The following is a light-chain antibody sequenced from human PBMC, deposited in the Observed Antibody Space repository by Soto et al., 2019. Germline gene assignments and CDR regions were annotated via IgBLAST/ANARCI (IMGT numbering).Light chain of an antibody. Sequence: EIVMTQSPATLSVSPGESATLSCRASQNINSDLAWYVQKPGQAPRRVICGASTWGTDVPPRFTGSGSGTEFTLTISGLQSEDFAVYYCQQYNSWPITFGQGTRLEI. J-gene: IGKJ5*01. V-gene: IGKV3D-15*01. CDR2: GAS. CDR3: QQYNSWPIT. CDR1: QNINSD.